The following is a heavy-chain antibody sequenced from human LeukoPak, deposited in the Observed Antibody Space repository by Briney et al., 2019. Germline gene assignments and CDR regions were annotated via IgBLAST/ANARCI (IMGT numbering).Heavy chain of an antibody. V-gene: IGHV4-4*02. CDR2: IYHSGSS. D-gene: IGHD1-1*01. CDR3: ARGGTGAFDV. CDR1: GGSISSPNW. J-gene: IGHJ3*01. Sequence: PSETLSLTCTVSGGSISSPNWWTWVRLPPGKGLEWIGEIYHSGSSNYNPSLKSRVTISVDKSKNQFSLKLSSVIAADTAMYYCARGGTGAFDVWGQGTMVTVSS.